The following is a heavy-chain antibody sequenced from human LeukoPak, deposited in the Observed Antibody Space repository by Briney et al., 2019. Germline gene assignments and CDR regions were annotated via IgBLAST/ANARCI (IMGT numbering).Heavy chain of an antibody. J-gene: IGHJ4*02. CDR2: ISSSSSYI. Sequence: GGSLRLSCAASGFTFSSYAMSWVRQAPGKGLEWVSSISSSSSYIYYADSVKGRFTISRDNAKSSLYLQMNSLRAEDTAVYYCARTEYSSGWYDYWGQGTLVTVSS. V-gene: IGHV3-21*01. CDR3: ARTEYSSGWYDY. CDR1: GFTFSSYA. D-gene: IGHD6-19*01.